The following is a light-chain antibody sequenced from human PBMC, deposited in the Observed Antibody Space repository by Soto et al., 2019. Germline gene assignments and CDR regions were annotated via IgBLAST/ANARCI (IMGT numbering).Light chain of an antibody. Sequence: QSVLTQPPSVSADPGQKVTISCSGSSSNIGRNYVSWYQHLPGTAPKLPIYDNDKRPSGIPDRFSGSKSGTSATLGITGLQTGDEADYYCGAWDNSLSVVVFGGGTKLTVL. CDR2: DND. CDR3: GAWDNSLSVVV. J-gene: IGLJ2*01. V-gene: IGLV1-51*01. CDR1: SSNIGRNY.